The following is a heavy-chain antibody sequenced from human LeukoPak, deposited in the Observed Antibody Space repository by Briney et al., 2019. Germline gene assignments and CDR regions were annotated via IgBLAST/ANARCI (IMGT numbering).Heavy chain of an antibody. CDR1: GFTFSSYG. D-gene: IGHD1-26*01. CDR3: ARILSGSGSYGAFDI. J-gene: IGHJ3*02. V-gene: IGHV3-48*02. CDR2: ISSSYSTT. Sequence: PGGSLRLSCAASGFTFSSYGMHWVRQAPGKGLEWVSYISSSYSTTNYADSVKGRFTISRDDAKNSLYLQMNSLRDEDTAVFYCARILSGSGSYGAFDIWGQGTMVTVSS.